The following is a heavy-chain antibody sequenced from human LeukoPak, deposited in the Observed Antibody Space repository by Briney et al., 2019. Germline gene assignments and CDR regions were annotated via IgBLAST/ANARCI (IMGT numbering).Heavy chain of an antibody. CDR3: AKDYYGSGSYFDY. Sequence: GRSLRLSCAASGFTFSSCGMHWVRQAPGKGLEWVAVISYDGSNKYYADSVKGRFTISRDNSKNTLYLQMNSLRAEDTAVYYCAKDYYGSGSYFDYWGQGTLVTVSS. CDR2: ISYDGSNK. V-gene: IGHV3-30*18. J-gene: IGHJ4*02. D-gene: IGHD3-10*01. CDR1: GFTFSSCG.